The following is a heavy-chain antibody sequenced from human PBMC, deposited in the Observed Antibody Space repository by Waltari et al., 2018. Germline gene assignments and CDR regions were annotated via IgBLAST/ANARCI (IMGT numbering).Heavy chain of an antibody. CDR1: GGTFSSYA. CDR2: IIPVFGTA. V-gene: IGHV1-69*08. CDR3: ARVRGWAATDY. D-gene: IGHD2-15*01. Sequence: QVQLVQSGAEVKKPGSSVKVSCKASGGTFSSYAISWVRQAPGQGLEWMGRIIPVFGTANEAQKFQGRVTITADKSTSTAYMGLSSLRSEDTAVYYWARVRGWAATDYWGQGTLVTVSS. J-gene: IGHJ4*02.